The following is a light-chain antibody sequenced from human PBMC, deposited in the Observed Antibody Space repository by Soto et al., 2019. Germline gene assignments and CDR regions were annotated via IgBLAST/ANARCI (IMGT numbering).Light chain of an antibody. J-gene: IGKJ4*01. CDR1: QSVGSS. V-gene: IGKV3-11*01. Sequence: EIVLTQSPATLSLSPGERATLSCRASQSVGSSLAWYQHKPGQAPRLLIYDASNRATGIPARFSGSGSGTDFTLTISSLEHEDLAVYYCQHRSNWPLSFSGGTKVEIK. CDR2: DAS. CDR3: QHRSNWPLS.